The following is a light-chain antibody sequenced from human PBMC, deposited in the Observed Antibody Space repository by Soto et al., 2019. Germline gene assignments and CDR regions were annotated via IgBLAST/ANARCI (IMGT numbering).Light chain of an antibody. CDR1: QSVGINY. Sequence: DIVLTQSPGTLSLSPGDRATLSCRASQSVGINYLAWYQQRPGRAPRLLIYGPSNRAVGVPDMFSGSGSGKDFSLTISRLELEDSAVYFCQHYGASQITFGQGTRLEIK. CDR3: QHYGASQIT. J-gene: IGKJ5*01. V-gene: IGKV3-20*01. CDR2: GPS.